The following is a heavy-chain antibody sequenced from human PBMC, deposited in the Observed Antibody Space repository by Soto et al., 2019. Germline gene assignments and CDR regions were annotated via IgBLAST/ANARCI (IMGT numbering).Heavy chain of an antibody. D-gene: IGHD4-4*01. CDR3: ARSPSWETTVTPYYFDY. CDR2: MNPKSANT. Sequence: QVQLVQSGAEVKKPGASVKVSSKASRYTFISYDINWVRQATGQGLEWMGWMNPKSANTGYAQNFQGRVTMTRNTSISTAYMELSSLRSEDTAVYYCARSPSWETTVTPYYFDYWGQGTLVTVSS. J-gene: IGHJ4*02. V-gene: IGHV1-8*01. CDR1: RYTFISYD.